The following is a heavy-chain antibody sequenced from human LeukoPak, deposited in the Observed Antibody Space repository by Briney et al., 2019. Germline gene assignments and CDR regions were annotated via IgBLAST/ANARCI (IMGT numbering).Heavy chain of an antibody. CDR3: ARDSAGNDY. CDR1: GFTFSTYW. D-gene: IGHD6-13*01. Sequence: GGSLRLSCAASGFTFSTYWMSWVRQAPGKGLEWVANIKQDGSEKYYVDSVKGRFTVSRDNAKNSLYLQMNSLRAEDTAMYYCARDSAGNDYWGQGTLVTVSS. CDR2: IKQDGSEK. V-gene: IGHV3-7*01. J-gene: IGHJ4*02.